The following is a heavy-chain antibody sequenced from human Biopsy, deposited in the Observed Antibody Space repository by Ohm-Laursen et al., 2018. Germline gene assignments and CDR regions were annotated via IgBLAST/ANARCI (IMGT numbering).Heavy chain of an antibody. V-gene: IGHV4-39*01. CDR3: ARDYDTSGYFYVS. CDR1: GDSVSRSSHY. D-gene: IGHD3-22*01. Sequence: SETLSLTCTVSGDSVSRSSHYWGWIRQAPGKGLEWIGSIFYRGSTHYKPSLKSRVNISVDTSKNQFSLKLNSVTAADTAVYYCARDYDTSGYFYVSWGQGTLVTVSS. CDR2: IFYRGST. J-gene: IGHJ5*02.